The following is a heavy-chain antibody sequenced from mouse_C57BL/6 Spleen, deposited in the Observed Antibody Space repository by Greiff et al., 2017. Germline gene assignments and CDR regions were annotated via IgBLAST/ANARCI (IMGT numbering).Heavy chain of an antibody. V-gene: IGHV1-69*01. J-gene: IGHJ4*01. D-gene: IGHD1-1*01. CDR1: GYTFTSYW. Sequence: QVQLQQPGAELVMPGASVKLSCKASGYTFTSYWMHWVKQRPGQGLEWIGEIDPSDSYTNYNQKFKGKSTLTVDKSSSTAYMQLSSLTSEDSAIDYCARSTVVARDAMDYWGQGTSVTVSS. CDR2: IDPSDSYT. CDR3: ARSTVVARDAMDY.